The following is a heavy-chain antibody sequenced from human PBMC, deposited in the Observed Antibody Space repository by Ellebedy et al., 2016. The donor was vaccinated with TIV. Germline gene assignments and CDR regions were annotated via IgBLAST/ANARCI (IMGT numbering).Heavy chain of an antibody. CDR3: RQGHYADY. V-gene: IGHV3-23*01. CDR1: GFSLSNSF. J-gene: IGHJ4*02. CDR2: LTADGRST. Sequence: GESLKISXAASGFSLSNSFMSWIRQAPGKGLEWVSTLTADGRSTYFADSVKCRFTISRDNSKNTVYLQMNSLRSEDTAVYYCRQGHYADYWGQGTLVTVSS.